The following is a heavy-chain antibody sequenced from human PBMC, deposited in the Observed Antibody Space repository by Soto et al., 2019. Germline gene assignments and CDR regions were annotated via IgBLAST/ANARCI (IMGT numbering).Heavy chain of an antibody. J-gene: IGHJ6*02. CDR1: GGSISSGDYY. V-gene: IGHV4-30-4*01. CDR2: IYYSGST. CDR3: ARTGKTRRVNYYYYGMDV. Sequence: SETLSLTCTVSGGSISSGDYYWIWIRQPPGKGLEWIGYIYYSGSTYYNPSLKSRVTISVDTSKNQFSLKLSSVTAADTAVYYCARTGKTRRVNYYYYGMDVWGQGTTVTVSS. D-gene: IGHD1-1*01.